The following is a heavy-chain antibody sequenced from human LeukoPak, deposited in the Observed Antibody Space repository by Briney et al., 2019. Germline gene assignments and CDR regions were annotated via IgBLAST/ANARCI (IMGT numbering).Heavy chain of an antibody. CDR2: ISSIGSTI. D-gene: IGHD2-2*01. CDR3: ARDADGGYCSSTSCLNHYYYMDV. CDR1: GFTFSDYY. J-gene: IGHJ6*03. V-gene: IGHV3-11*04. Sequence: SGGSLRLSCAASGFTFSDYYMSWIRQAPGKGLEWVSYISSIGSTIYYADSVKGRFTISRDNAKNSLYLQMNSLRAEDTAVYYCARDADGGYCSSTSCLNHYYYMDVWGKGTTVTVSS.